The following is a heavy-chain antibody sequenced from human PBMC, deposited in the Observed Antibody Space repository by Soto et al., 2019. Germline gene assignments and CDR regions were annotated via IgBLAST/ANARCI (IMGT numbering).Heavy chain of an antibody. CDR1: GGSISSYY. CDR2: IYYSGST. V-gene: IGHV4-59*01. J-gene: IGHJ6*02. Sequence: SSETLSLTCTVSGGSISSYYWSWIRQPPGKGLEWIGYIYYSGSTNYNPSLKSRVTISVDTSKNQFSLKLSSVTAADTAVYYCARAKIWFGVSYGMDVWGQGTTVTVSS. CDR3: ARAKIWFGVSYGMDV. D-gene: IGHD3-10*01.